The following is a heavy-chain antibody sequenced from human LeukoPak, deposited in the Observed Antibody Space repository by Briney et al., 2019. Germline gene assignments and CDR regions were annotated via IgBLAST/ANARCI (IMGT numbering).Heavy chain of an antibody. D-gene: IGHD5-24*01. J-gene: IGHJ4*02. CDR1: GYTFTGYY. Sequence: APVKVSCKASGYTFTGYYMHWVRQAPGQGLEWMGWINPNSGGTNYAQKFQGRVTMTRDTSISTAYMELSRLRSDNTAVYYCAREMATIEGFDYWGQGTLVTVSS. CDR2: INPNSGGT. CDR3: AREMATIEGFDY. V-gene: IGHV1-2*02.